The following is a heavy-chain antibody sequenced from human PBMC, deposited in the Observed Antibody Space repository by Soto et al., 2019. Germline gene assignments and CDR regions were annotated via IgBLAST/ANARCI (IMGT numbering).Heavy chain of an antibody. D-gene: IGHD2-15*01. J-gene: IGHJ4*01. V-gene: IGHV3-21*01. Sequence: EVQLVESGGGLVKPGGSLRLSCAASGFTFSSYSMNWVRQAPGKGLEWVSSISSSSRYIYYADSVKGRFTISSNNAKNSLDLQMTSLRAEDTCVYYCARHQSCSWGHGNLVTVSS. CDR3: ARHQSCS. CDR2: ISSSSRYI. CDR1: GFTFSSYS.